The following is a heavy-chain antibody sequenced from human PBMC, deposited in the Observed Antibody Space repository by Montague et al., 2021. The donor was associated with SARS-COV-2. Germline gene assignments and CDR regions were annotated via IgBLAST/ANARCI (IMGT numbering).Heavy chain of an antibody. Sequence: SETLSLTCTISGDSISRYYWTWIRQSPGRGLEWIGYIYKSEKTNYNPSLKSRVTISEDTSKNQFSLKLRSVTAADTAVYCARNIGWYYHDRWGQGALVTVSS. CDR3: RNIGWYYHDR. D-gene: IGHD6-19*01. J-gene: IGHJ5*02. V-gene: IGHV4-59*08. CDR1: GDSISRYY. CDR2: IYKSEKT.